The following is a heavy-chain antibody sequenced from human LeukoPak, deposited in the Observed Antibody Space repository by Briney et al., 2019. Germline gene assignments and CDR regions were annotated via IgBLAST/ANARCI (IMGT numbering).Heavy chain of an antibody. D-gene: IGHD4-23*01. V-gene: IGHV3-30*02. CDR3: AKGLPTTVVTPLNWFDP. J-gene: IGHJ5*02. CDR1: GFTFRNYG. Sequence: PGGSLRLSCAASGFTFRNYGMNWVRQAPGKGLEWVAFIRYEGGNKDYADSVKGRFTISRDNSKNTLYLQMNSLRPEDTAVYYCAKGLPTTVVTPLNWFDPWGQGTLVTVSS. CDR2: IRYEGGNK.